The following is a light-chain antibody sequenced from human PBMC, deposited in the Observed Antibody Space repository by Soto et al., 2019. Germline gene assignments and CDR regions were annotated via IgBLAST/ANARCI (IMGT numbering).Light chain of an antibody. V-gene: IGLV2-8*01. Sequence: QSALTQPPSASGSPGQSVTISCTGMSSDVGGYNYVSWYQQHPGKAPKLMIYEVSKLPSGVPDRFSGSKSGNTASLTVSGLQAEDEADYYCSSYAGANSVVFGGGTQLTVL. CDR2: EVS. J-gene: IGLJ2*01. CDR3: SSYAGANSVV. CDR1: SSDVGGYNY.